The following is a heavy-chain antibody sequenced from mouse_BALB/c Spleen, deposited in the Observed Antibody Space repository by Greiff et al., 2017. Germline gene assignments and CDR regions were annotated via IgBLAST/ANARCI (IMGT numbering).Heavy chain of an antibody. CDR1: ASTFTSYW. CDR3: ARGDYGPAWFAY. J-gene: IGHJ3*01. CDR2: IYPGSDST. V-gene: IGHV1-55*01. D-gene: IGHD1-1*02. Sequence: QVQLQQPGAELVKPGTSAKMSCKASASTFTSYWMHWVKQRPGQGLGWIGDIYPGSDSTNYNEKFKSKATLTVDTSSSTAYMQLSSLTSEDSAVYYCARGDYGPAWFAYWGQGTLVTVSA.